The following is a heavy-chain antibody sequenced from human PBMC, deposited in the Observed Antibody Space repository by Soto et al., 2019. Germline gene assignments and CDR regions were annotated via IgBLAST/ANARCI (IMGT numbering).Heavy chain of an antibody. CDR1: GGSISSSNW. D-gene: IGHD6-19*01. CDR2: IYHSGST. V-gene: IGHV4-4*02. Sequence: SETLSLTCAVSGGSISSSNWWSWVRQPPGKGLEWIGEIYHSGSTNYNPSLKSRVTISVDKSKNQFSLKLSSVTAADTAVYYCARIGLNGYSSGWTRPDYWGQGTLVTVSS. CDR3: ARIGLNGYSSGWTRPDY. J-gene: IGHJ4*02.